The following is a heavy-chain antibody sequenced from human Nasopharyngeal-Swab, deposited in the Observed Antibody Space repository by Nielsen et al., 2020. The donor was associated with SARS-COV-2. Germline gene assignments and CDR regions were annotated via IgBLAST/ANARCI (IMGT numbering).Heavy chain of an antibody. CDR3: ARDLLLKPFYFDY. Sequence: VRQAPGKGLEWVANIEQDGSEKYYVDSVKGRFTIPRDNAKNSLYLQMNSLRAEDTAVYYCARDLLLKPFYFDYWGQGTLVTVSS. J-gene: IGHJ4*02. D-gene: IGHD2-15*01. V-gene: IGHV3-7*01. CDR2: IEQDGSEK.